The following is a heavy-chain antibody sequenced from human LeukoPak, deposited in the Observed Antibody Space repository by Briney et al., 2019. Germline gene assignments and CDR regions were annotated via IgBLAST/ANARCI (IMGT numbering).Heavy chain of an antibody. CDR1: GFTFSSYW. V-gene: IGHV3-7*05. J-gene: IGHJ6*02. Sequence: SGGSLRLSCAASGFTFSSYWMSWVRKAPGKGLEWVANIKQDGSEKYYVDSVKGRFTISRDSAKNSLYLQVNSLRAEDTAVYYCASTTISPVGGMDVWGQGTTVTVSS. CDR3: ASTTISPVGGMDV. D-gene: IGHD2/OR15-2a*01. CDR2: IKQDGSEK.